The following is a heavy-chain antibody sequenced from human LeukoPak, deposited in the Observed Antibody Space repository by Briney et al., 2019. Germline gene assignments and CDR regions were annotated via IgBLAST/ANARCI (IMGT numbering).Heavy chain of an antibody. CDR1: RYTFTSYD. D-gene: IGHD3-9*01. V-gene: IGHV1-8*01. J-gene: IGHJ6*02. CDR3: AREYYDILTGYYNAYYYYGMDV. Sequence: VASVKVSCKASRYTFTSYDINWVRQATGQGLEWMGWMNPNSGNTGYAQKFQGRVTMTRNTSISTAYMELSSLRSEDTAVYYCAREYYDILTGYYNAYYYYGMDVWGQGTTVTVSS. CDR2: MNPNSGNT.